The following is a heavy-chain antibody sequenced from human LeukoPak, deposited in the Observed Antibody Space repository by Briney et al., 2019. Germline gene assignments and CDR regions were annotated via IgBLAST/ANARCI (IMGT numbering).Heavy chain of an antibody. CDR3: ARGRGTYDSSGFYPYYFDY. CDR1: GYTFTRYD. CDR2: MNPNSGNT. Sequence: WASVKISCKASGYTFTRYDFNWVRQASGQGLEWMGWMNPNSGNTAYAPKFQGRVTMTRDTSIGTAYMELSSLRSEDTAVYYCARGRGTYDSSGFYPYYFDYWGQGSLVTVSS. D-gene: IGHD3-22*01. J-gene: IGHJ4*02. V-gene: IGHV1-8*01.